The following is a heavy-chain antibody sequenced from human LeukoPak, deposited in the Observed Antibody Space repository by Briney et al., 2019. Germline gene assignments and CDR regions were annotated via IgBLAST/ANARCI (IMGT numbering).Heavy chain of an antibody. CDR1: GYTFTSYD. CDR2: MNPNSGNT. V-gene: IGHV1-8*01. Sequence: GASVKVSCKASGYTFTSYDINWVRQATGQGLEWMGWMNPNSGNTGYAQKFQGRVTMTRNTSISTAYMELSSLRSEDTAVYYCARGAGNWNDVGVDYWGQGTLVTVSS. D-gene: IGHD1-1*01. CDR3: ARGAGNWNDVGVDY. J-gene: IGHJ4*02.